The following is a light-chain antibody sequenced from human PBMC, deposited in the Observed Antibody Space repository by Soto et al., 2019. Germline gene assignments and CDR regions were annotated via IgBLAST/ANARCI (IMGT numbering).Light chain of an antibody. CDR3: SSYAGPYV. Sequence: QSALTQPPSASGSPGQSVTIYCTGTSSDVGGYNYVSWYQQHPGKAPKLMIYEVSKRPSGVPDRFSGSKSGNTASLTVSGLQAEDEADYYCSSYAGPYVFGIGTKLTVL. CDR1: SSDVGGYNY. CDR2: EVS. J-gene: IGLJ1*01. V-gene: IGLV2-8*01.